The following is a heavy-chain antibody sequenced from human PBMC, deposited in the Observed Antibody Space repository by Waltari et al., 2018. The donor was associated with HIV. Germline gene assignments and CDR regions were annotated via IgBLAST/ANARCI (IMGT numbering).Heavy chain of an antibody. J-gene: IGHJ5*02. CDR2: IYSGGST. CDR1: SFTVRTHY. Sequence: EVQLVESGGGLVQPGGSLRLSCAASSFTVRTHYMSWVRQAPGKGLEWVSVIYSGGSTYYADSVKGRFTISRDNSKNTLYLQMNSLRAEDTAVYYCARGIIAAAGNWFDPWGQGTLVTVSS. CDR3: ARGIIAAAGNWFDP. D-gene: IGHD6-13*01. V-gene: IGHV3-66*02.